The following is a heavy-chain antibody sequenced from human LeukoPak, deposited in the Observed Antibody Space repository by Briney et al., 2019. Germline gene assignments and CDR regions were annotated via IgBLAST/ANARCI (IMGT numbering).Heavy chain of an antibody. J-gene: IGHJ4*02. CDR1: GLTFSSYG. D-gene: IGHD3-10*01. CDR2: ISGSGGST. Sequence: GGSLRLSCAASGLTFSSYGMSWVRQAPGKGLEWVSAISGSGGSTYYADSVKGRFTISRDNSKNTLYLQMNSPRAEDTAVYYCAKDVLLWFGELYGYFDYWGQGTLVTVSS. CDR3: AKDVLLWFGELYGYFDY. V-gene: IGHV3-23*01.